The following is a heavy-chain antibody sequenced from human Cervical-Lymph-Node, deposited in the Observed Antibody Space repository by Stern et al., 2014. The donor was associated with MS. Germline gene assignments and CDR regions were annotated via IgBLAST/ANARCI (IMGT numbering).Heavy chain of an antibody. D-gene: IGHD1-26*01. CDR3: AHSRGVGASADY. J-gene: IGHJ4*02. CDR2: IFWDDDK. CDR1: GFSLSSHGVG. V-gene: IGHV2-5*02. Sequence: QITLKESGPTLVKPTQTLTLTCTFSGFSLSSHGVGVGWIRQPPGKALEWLALIFWDDDKRYSPSLKSRLTNTKDTSKNQVVLTMTNMDPVDTATYYCAHSRGVGASADYWGQGTLVTVSS.